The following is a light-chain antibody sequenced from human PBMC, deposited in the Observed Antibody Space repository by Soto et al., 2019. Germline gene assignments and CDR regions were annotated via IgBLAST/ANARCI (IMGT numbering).Light chain of an antibody. CDR1: QIVPRSY. Sequence: EIVLTQSPATLSLSPGERATLSCSASQIVPRSYLDWYQQKPGQPPRLLIYGTSSRATGIPDRFSGSGSGTDFTLTISGLEPEDFAVFYCQQYGSSITFGQGTRLEIK. CDR3: QQYGSSIT. J-gene: IGKJ5*01. CDR2: GTS. V-gene: IGKV3-20*01.